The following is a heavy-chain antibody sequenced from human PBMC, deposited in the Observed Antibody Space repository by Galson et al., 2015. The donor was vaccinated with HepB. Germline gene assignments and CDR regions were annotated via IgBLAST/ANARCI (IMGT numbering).Heavy chain of an antibody. CDR1: GYSFTSYW. CDR3: ARRSVVGATPVQYWFDP. J-gene: IGHJ5*02. Sequence: QSGAEVKKPGESLKISCKGSGYSFTSYWIGWVRQMPGKGLEWMGIIYPGDSDTRYSPSFQGQVTISADKSISTAYLQWSSLKASDTAMYYCARRSVVGATPVQYWFDPWGQGTLVTVSS. V-gene: IGHV5-51*03. CDR2: IYPGDSDT. D-gene: IGHD1-26*01.